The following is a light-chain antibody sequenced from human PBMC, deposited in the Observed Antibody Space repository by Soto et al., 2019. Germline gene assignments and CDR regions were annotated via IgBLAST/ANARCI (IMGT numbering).Light chain of an antibody. CDR3: QSRSSWPPVLT. V-gene: IGKV3-11*01. Sequence: ENVLTQSPVTLSLSPGERATLSCRASQSVKSYLAWYQQKPGQAPWLLIYDASNRAAGIPARFSGSGSGTDFTLTISSLDPEDFAVYYCQSRSSWPPVLTFGGGTKVEIK. CDR2: DAS. J-gene: IGKJ4*01. CDR1: QSVKSY.